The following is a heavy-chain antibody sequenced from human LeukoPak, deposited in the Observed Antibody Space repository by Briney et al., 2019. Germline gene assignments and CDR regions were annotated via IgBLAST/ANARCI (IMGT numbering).Heavy chain of an antibody. CDR2: LNPNSGAT. J-gene: IGHJ4*02. Sequence: GASVKVSCKASGYTFSIIYLNWVRQAPGQGLEWMGWLNPNSGATNYAQKFQGRVTLTRDTSIRTAYMELTSLASDDTAIYYRAGRGGSSWFDCCGQGDLVTVSS. CDR3: AGRGGSSWFDC. D-gene: IGHD6-13*01. V-gene: IGHV1-2*02. CDR1: GYTFSIIY.